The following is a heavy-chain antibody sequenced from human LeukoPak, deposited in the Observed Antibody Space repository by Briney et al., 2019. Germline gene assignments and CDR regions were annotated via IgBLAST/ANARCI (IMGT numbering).Heavy chain of an antibody. Sequence: PGGSLRLSCAASGFTFSSYGMHWVRQAPGKGLEWVAVIWYDGSNKYYADSVKGRFTISRDNSKNTVYLQMNSLRAEDTAMYYCARRDDHSGRDYWGQGTLVTVSS. D-gene: IGHD5-24*01. V-gene: IGHV3-33*01. CDR3: ARRDDHSGRDY. CDR1: GFTFSSYG. CDR2: IWYDGSNK. J-gene: IGHJ4*02.